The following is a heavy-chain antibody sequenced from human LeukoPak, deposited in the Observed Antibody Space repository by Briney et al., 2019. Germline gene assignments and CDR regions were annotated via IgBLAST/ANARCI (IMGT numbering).Heavy chain of an antibody. J-gene: IGHJ4*02. D-gene: IGHD3-10*01. Sequence: GGSLRLSCSASGFTFSSYAMHWVRQAPGKGLEYVSAINSNGGTTYYSDSVKGRFTISRDNSKNTLYLQMNSLRAEDTAVYYCARLVRGLQVDYWGQGTLVTVSS. CDR1: GFTFSSYA. V-gene: IGHV3-64*04. CDR2: INSNGGTT. CDR3: ARLVRGLQVDY.